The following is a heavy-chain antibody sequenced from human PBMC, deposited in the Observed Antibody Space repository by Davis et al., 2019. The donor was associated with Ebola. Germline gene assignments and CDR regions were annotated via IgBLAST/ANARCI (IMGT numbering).Heavy chain of an antibody. J-gene: IGHJ4*02. D-gene: IGHD3-16*01. V-gene: IGHV1-3*01. CDR2: INAGNGNT. CDR3: ASEPGHDVWGNYFDY. Sequence: ASVKVSCKASGYTFTSYAMHWVRQAPGQRLEWMGWINAGNGNTKYSQKFQGRVTITRDTSASTAYMELRSLRSDDTAVYYCASEPGHDVWGNYFDYWGQGTLVTVSS. CDR1: GYTFTSYA.